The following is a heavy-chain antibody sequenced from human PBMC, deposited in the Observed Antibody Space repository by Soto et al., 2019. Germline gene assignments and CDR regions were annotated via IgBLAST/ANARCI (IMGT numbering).Heavy chain of an antibody. CDR3: ARLGVVAVAGTWDYYYGMDV. D-gene: IGHD6-19*01. J-gene: IGHJ6*02. CDR2: IYYSGST. CDR1: GGSISSYY. Sequence: PSETLSLTCTVSGGSISSYYWSWIRQPPGKGLEWIGYIYYSGSTNYNPSLKSRVTISVDTSKNQFSLKLSSVTAADTAVYYCARLGVVAVAGTWDYYYGMDVWDQGTTVTVSS. V-gene: IGHV4-59*01.